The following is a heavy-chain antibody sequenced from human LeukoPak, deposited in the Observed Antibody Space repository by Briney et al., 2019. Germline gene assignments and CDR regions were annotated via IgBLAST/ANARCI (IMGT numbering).Heavy chain of an antibody. CDR3: ARTTIGYYYTSGSYFWFDP. Sequence: SETLSLTCTVSGGSISSGGYYWSWIRQHPGKGLEWIGYIYYSGSTYYNPSLKSRVTISVDTSKNQFALKLSSVTAADTTVYYCARTTIGYYYTSGSYFWFDPWGQGTLVTVSS. D-gene: IGHD3-10*01. V-gene: IGHV4-31*03. J-gene: IGHJ5*02. CDR1: GGSISSGGYY. CDR2: IYYSGST.